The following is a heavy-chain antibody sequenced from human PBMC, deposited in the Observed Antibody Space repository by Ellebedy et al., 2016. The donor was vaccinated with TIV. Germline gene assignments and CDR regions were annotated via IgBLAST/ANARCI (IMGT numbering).Heavy chain of an antibody. D-gene: IGHD5-12*01. CDR2: ISQDGAIP. V-gene: IGHV3-23*01. CDR3: VRAPRGQYYFDY. J-gene: IGHJ4*02. Sequence: GESLKISCAASGFTFNVYAMSWVRQAPGKGLEWVSTISQDGAIPYYPDSVKGRFTISRDNSKNTLYLEMNSLRAEDTAVYYCVRAPRGQYYFDYWGQGTLVTVSS. CDR1: GFTFNVYA.